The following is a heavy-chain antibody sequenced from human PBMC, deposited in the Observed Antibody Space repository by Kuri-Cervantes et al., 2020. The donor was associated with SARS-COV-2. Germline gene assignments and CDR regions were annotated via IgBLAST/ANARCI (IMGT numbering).Heavy chain of an antibody. D-gene: IGHD2-8*01. J-gene: IGHJ6*02. CDR2: INPNSGGT. V-gene: IGHV1-2*04. CDR3: ARSRLTGYYYCGMDV. CDR1: GYTFTGYY. Sequence: ASVKVSCKASGYTFTGYYMHWVRQAPGQGLEWMGWINPNSGGTNYAQKFQGWVTMTRDMSISTAYMELSRLRSDDTAVYYCARSRLTGYYYCGMDVWGQGTTVTVSS.